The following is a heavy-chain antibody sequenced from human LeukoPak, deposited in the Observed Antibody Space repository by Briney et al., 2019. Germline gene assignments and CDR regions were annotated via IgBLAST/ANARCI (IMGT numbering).Heavy chain of an antibody. CDR2: ISYDGSNK. J-gene: IGHJ4*02. Sequence: PGGSLRLSCAASGFTFSGYAMHWVRQAPGKGLEWVAVISYDGSNKYYADSVKGRFTISRDNFKNTLYLQMNSLRTEDTAVYYGLRGRDSGYSSGQDYWGQGTLVTVSS. CDR1: GFTFSGYA. V-gene: IGHV3-30-3*01. D-gene: IGHD6-19*01. CDR3: LRGRDSGYSSGQDY.